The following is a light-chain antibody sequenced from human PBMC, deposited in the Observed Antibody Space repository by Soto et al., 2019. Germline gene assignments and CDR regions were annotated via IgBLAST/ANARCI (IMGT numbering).Light chain of an antibody. Sequence: DIQMTQSPSSLSASVGDRVTLTCRASLSSSIHLNWYQHRPVKAPELLIYDTSNLPSGVPSRFSGSGSGTDFALTMTSLQPEDVATYYWQQGYRSPLSFGGGTRVE. V-gene: IGKV1-39*01. CDR2: DTS. CDR3: QQGYRSPLS. J-gene: IGKJ4*01. CDR1: LSSSIH.